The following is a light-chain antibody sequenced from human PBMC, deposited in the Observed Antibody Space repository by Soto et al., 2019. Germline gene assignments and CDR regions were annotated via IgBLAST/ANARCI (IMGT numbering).Light chain of an antibody. J-gene: IGKJ1*01. CDR3: QQSYSTPWT. CDR2: AAA. Sequence: GDRVPSTRRASQSIGSYFNWYQQKPGKAPTLLIYAAAAVESGVPSVLSGSGSGTDVTLTTSSLQPGDFATYYCQQSYSTPWTFGQGTMVDIK. CDR1: QSIGSY. V-gene: IGKV1-39*01.